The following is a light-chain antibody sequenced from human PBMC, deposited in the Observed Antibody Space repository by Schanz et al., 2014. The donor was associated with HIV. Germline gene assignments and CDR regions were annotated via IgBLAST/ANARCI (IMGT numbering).Light chain of an antibody. CDR2: KAS. J-gene: IGKJ4*01. Sequence: DIQMTQSPSTLSASVGDRVTITCRASQSMSSWLAWYQQKPGKPPKLLISKASNLESGVPSRFSGSGSGTEFTLTISSLQPDDFATYYCQQYNSYPLTFGGGTKVEIK. CDR1: QSMSSW. CDR3: QQYNSYPLT. V-gene: IGKV1-5*03.